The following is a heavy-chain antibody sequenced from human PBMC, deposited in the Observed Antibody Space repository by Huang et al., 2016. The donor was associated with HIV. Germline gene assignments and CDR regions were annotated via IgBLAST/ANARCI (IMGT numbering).Heavy chain of an antibody. CDR1: GFTFSSYA. CDR2: ITDGMNNR. CDR3: AKDADTSGYDVLGPFGS. D-gene: IGHD3-3*01. J-gene: IGHJ4*02. V-gene: IGHV3-23*01. Sequence: EVLLLESGGGLVQPGGSLRLSCVASGFTFSSYAMSWVRQAPGKGLEWGSGITDGMNNRYYAHSVKGRFAVSRDDSTNTLYLQMNSLRAEDTAVYYCAKDADTSGYDVLGPFGSWGQGTLVTVSS.